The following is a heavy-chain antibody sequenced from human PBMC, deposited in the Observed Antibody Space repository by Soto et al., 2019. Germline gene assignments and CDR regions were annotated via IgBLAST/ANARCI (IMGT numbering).Heavy chain of an antibody. CDR1: GFTFSSYG. D-gene: IGHD2-21*02. Sequence: PGGSLKLSCAASGFTFSSYGMHWVRQPPGKGLEWVGVIWYDGSTKYYADSVKGRFTISRDNSKNTLYLQMNSLRAEDTAGYCCARDLGELGPFCGGDCYAYYYYRHDVSGQRTTVTVSS. CDR2: IWYDGSTK. V-gene: IGHV3-33*01. CDR3: ARDLGELGPFCGGDCYAYYYYRHDV. J-gene: IGHJ6*01.